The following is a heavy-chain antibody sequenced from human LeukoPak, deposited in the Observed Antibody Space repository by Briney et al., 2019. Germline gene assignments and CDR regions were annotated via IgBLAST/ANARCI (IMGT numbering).Heavy chain of an antibody. V-gene: IGHV1-2*02. CDR1: GYTFTSYY. Sequence: ASVKVSCKASGYTFTSYYMHWVRQAPGQGLEWMGWINPNSGGTNYAQKFQGRVTMTRDTSISTAYMELSRLRSDDTAVYYCARGLGSNYGMDVWGQGTTVTVSS. J-gene: IGHJ6*02. CDR3: ARGLGSNYGMDV. CDR2: INPNSGGT. D-gene: IGHD5-12*01.